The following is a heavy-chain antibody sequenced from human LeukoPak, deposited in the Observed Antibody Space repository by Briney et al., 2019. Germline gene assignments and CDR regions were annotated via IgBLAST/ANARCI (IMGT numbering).Heavy chain of an antibody. V-gene: IGHV3-53*01. CDR2: VYAGGAT. CDR3: ARDRRENWFDP. CDR1: DFSVTDNY. J-gene: IGHJ5*02. Sequence: GGSLRVSCAASDFSVTDNYVTWVRQAPGKGLQWVSSVYAGGATYYADSVRGRFTISRDKSKNTVYLQMTSLRVEDTAVYYCARDRRENWFDPWGQGTLVTVSS.